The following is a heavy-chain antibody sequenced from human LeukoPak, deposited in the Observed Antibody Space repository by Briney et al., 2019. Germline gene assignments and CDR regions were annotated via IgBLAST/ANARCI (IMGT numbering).Heavy chain of an antibody. V-gene: IGHV1-8*01. Sequence: ASVKVSCKASGYTFTSYDINWVRQATGQGLEWMGWMNPNSGNTGYAQKFQGRVTMTRNTSISTAYMKLSSLRSEDTAVYYCARLLGYCSSTSCYGAFDIWGQGTMVTVSS. J-gene: IGHJ3*02. CDR3: ARLLGYCSSTSCYGAFDI. CDR2: MNPNSGNT. D-gene: IGHD2-2*01. CDR1: GYTFTSYD.